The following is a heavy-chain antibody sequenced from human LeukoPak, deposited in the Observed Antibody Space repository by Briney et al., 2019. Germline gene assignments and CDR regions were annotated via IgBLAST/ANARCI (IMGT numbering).Heavy chain of an antibody. CDR2: ISGSGGST. CDR1: GFTVSTIY. D-gene: IGHD1-1*01. V-gene: IGHV3-23*01. J-gene: IGHJ2*01. CDR3: AKVQLSLYWYFDL. Sequence: GGSLRLSCAASGFTVSTIYMSWARQAPGKGLQWVSTISGSGGSTYYADSVKGRFTISRDNSKNTLYLQMNSLRAEDTAVYYCAKVQLSLYWYFDLWGRGTLVTVSS.